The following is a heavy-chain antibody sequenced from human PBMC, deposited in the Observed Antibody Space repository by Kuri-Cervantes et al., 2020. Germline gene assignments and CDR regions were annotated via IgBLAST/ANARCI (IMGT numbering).Heavy chain of an antibody. Sequence: GGSLRPSCAASGFSLSTYWMNWVRRAPGKGLEWVANIKQDGSAQYYVDSVRGRFVMSRDNTNNSVHLQMSSLRVEDTAVYYCAKVAVDWSLNYYYGMDVWGQGTTVTVSS. J-gene: IGHJ6*02. V-gene: IGHV3-7*03. CDR1: GFSLSTYW. CDR3: AKVAVDWSLNYYYGMDV. D-gene: IGHD3-9*01. CDR2: IKQDGSAQ.